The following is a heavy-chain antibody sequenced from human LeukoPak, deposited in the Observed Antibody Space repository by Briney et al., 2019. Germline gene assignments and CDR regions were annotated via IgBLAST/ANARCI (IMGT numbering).Heavy chain of an antibody. Sequence: SVKVSCKASGGTFSSYAISWVRQAPGQGLEWMGGIIPIFGTANYAQKFQGSVTITADESTSTAYMELSSLRSEDTAVYYCARTYYYGSGSSEYFQHWGQGTLVTVSS. V-gene: IGHV1-69*01. CDR3: ARTYYYGSGSSEYFQH. CDR2: IIPIFGTA. D-gene: IGHD3-10*01. CDR1: GGTFSSYA. J-gene: IGHJ1*01.